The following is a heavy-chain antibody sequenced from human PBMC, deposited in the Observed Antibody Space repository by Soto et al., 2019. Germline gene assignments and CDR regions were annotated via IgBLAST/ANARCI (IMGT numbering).Heavy chain of an antibody. D-gene: IGHD3-22*01. CDR3: ARQIYDSDTGPNFQYYFDS. Sequence: PGESLKVSWSGSGYSFACYWITWVRQKPGKGLEWMGRIDPSDSQTYYSPSFRGHVTISVTKSITTVFLQWSSLRASDTAMYYCARQIYDSDTGPNFQYYFDSWGQGTPVTVSS. CDR1: GYSFACYW. CDR2: IDPSDSQT. V-gene: IGHV5-10-1*01. J-gene: IGHJ4*02.